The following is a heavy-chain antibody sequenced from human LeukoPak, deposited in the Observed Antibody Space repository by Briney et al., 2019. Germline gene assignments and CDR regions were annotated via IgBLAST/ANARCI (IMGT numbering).Heavy chain of an antibody. V-gene: IGHV5-51*01. CDR1: GYSSTSSW. CDR2: IYPGDSDT. CDR3: AKHVRPPPYYYYYMDV. J-gene: IGHJ6*03. Sequence: GESLKISCKGSGYSSTSSWTAWLRQLPGKGREWLGLIYPGDSDTRYSPSFQAQFTISADKSITTAYLQWSSLKASTTAIYYCAKHVRPPPYYYYYMDVWGKETTVTVSS.